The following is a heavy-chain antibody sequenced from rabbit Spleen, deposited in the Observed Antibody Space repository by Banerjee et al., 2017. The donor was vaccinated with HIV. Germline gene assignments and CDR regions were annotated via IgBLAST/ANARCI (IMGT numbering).Heavy chain of an antibody. CDR1: GFSFSDRDV. CDR2: INTATGKA. Sequence: QEQLEESGGGLVKPEGSLTLTCKASGFSFSDRDVMCWVRQAPGKGLEWIACINTATGKAVYASWAKGRFTISRTSSTTVTLQMTSLTAADTATYFCARDLYVTSSGYYIDRLDLWGPGTLVTVS. V-gene: IGHV1S45*01. J-gene: IGHJ6*01. CDR3: ARDLYVTSSGYYIDRLDL. D-gene: IGHD1-1*01.